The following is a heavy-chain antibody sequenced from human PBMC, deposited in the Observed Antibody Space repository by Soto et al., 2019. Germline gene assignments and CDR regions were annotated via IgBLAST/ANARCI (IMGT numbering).Heavy chain of an antibody. V-gene: IGHV3-73*01. CDR3: TIDPRNYYASIGSCNWFDP. D-gene: IGHD3-22*01. Sequence: GGSLRLSCAASGFTFSGSPMHWVRQASGKGLEWVGRIRSKTNSYATAYAASVKGRFTISRDDSKDTAYLQMNSLKTEDTAVYYYTIDPRNYYASIGSCNWFDPWGQGTLVTVSS. CDR2: IRSKTNSYAT. J-gene: IGHJ5*02. CDR1: GFTFSGSP.